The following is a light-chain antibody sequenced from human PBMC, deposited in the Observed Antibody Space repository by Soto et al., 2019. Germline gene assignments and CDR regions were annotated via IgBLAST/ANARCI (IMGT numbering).Light chain of an antibody. Sequence: DIVLTRSPGTLSLSPGERLTLSCRASRSVIRNYLAWYQQRPGQGPRXXIYGASSRATGIPDRFSGSGSGTDLTITISGLEPEDFAVYYCQQYGSSPATFGQGTKVDIK. CDR2: GAS. V-gene: IGKV3-20*01. CDR1: RSVIRNY. CDR3: QQYGSSPAT. J-gene: IGKJ1*01.